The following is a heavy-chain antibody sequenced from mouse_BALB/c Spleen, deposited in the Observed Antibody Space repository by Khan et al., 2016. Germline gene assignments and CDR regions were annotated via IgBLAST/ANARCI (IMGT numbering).Heavy chain of an antibody. CDR2: ISDSGSN. D-gene: IGHD3-1*01. J-gene: IGHJ4*01. Sequence: EVQLQESGPSLVKPSQTLSLTCSVTDDSITSSYWNWIRKFPGNKLEYMGYISDSGSNYYNPSLKSRISITRDPSKNQYYMKLKSVTTEDTAIYYCAISVRATMDYWGQGTSVTVSS. CDR1: DDSITSSY. CDR3: AISVRATMDY. V-gene: IGHV3-8*02.